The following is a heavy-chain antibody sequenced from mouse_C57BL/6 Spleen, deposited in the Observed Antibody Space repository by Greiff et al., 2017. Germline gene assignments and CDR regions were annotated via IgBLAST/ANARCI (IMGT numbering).Heavy chain of an antibody. CDR3: ASFYSKGYFDV. V-gene: IGHV5-6*01. CDR2: ISSGGSYT. J-gene: IGHJ1*03. CDR1: GFTFSSYG. D-gene: IGHD2-5*01. Sequence: EVKLVESGGDLVKPGGSLKLSCAASGFTFSSYGMSWVRQTPDRRLGWVATISSGGSYTYYPDSVKGRFTISRDNAKNTLYLQMSSQKSEDTAMCYCASFYSKGYFDVWGTGTTVTVSS.